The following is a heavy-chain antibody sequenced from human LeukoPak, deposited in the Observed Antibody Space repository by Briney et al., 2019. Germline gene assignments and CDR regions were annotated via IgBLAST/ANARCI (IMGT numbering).Heavy chain of an antibody. J-gene: IGHJ4*02. Sequence: QSGGSLRLSCAVSGITLSNYGMSWVRQAPGKGLEWVAGISDSGGRTNYADSVKGRFTISRDNPKNTLYLQMNSLRAEYTTVYFCAKRAVVIRVILVGFHKEAYYFDFWGQGALVTVSS. V-gene: IGHV3-23*01. CDR1: GITLSNYG. CDR2: ISDSGGRT. CDR3: AKRAVVIRVILVGFHKEAYYFDF. D-gene: IGHD3-22*01.